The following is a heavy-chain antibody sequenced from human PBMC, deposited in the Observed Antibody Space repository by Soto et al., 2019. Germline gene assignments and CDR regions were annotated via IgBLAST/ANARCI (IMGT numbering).Heavy chain of an antibody. D-gene: IGHD2-2*01. J-gene: IGHJ6*02. Sequence: GGSLRLSCAASGFTFSSYGMHWVRQAPGKGLEWVAVISYDGSNKYYADSVKGRFTISRDNSKNTLYLQMNSLRAEDTAVYYCAKGSVVPAAMFYYYYGMDVWGQGTTVTVSS. CDR2: ISYDGSNK. CDR1: GFTFSSYG. CDR3: AKGSVVPAAMFYYYYGMDV. V-gene: IGHV3-30*18.